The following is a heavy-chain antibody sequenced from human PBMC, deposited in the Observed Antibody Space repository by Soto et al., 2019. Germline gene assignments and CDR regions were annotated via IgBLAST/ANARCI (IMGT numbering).Heavy chain of an antibody. CDR3: AREIDXXXDGMDV. D-gene: IGHD2-21*01. CDR2: IWYDGSSK. Sequence: GGSLRLSCEASGFTFSNFGVNWVRQAPGKGLEWVARIWYDGSSKYYVYSVKGRFTISRDNSKETVYLQMNSLRAEDTGVYYCAREIDXXXDGMDVWGQGTTVTVSS. V-gene: IGHV3-33*01. J-gene: IGHJ6*02. CDR1: GFTFSNFG.